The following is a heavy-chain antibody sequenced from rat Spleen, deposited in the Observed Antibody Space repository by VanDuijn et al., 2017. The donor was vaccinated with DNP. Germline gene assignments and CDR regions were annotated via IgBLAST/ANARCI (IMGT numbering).Heavy chain of an antibody. CDR3: TREPRFDN. CDR1: GFSLTSYH. CDR2: IQSGGNT. V-gene: IGHV2-27*01. Sequence: QVQLKESGPGLVQPSQTLSLTCTVSGFSLTSYHVHWVRQPPGKGLEWMGRIQSGGNTDYNSALKSRLSISRDTSKSQVFLKMNSLQTEDTAIYFCTREPRFDNWGQGVMVTVSS. J-gene: IGHJ2*01.